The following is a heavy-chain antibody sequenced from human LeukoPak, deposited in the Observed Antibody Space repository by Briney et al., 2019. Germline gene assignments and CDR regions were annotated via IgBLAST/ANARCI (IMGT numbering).Heavy chain of an antibody. Sequence: PGESLKISCNGSGYTFTNSWIGWVRQMPGKGLEWMGIIYPGDSGTRYSPSFQGLVTISADKSISTAYLQWSSLKASDTAMYYCARQPEGIPYWGQGTLVTVSS. D-gene: IGHD1-14*01. CDR1: GYTFTNSW. CDR2: IYPGDSGT. V-gene: IGHV5-51*01. CDR3: ARQPEGIPY. J-gene: IGHJ4*02.